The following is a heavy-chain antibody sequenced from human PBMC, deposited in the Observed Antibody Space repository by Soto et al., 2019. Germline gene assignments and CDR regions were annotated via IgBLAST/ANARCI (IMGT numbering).Heavy chain of an antibody. Sequence: SLRLSCAASGFTFSTYAMNWVRQPPGKGLEWVSSISGSGAYTYYADSVQGRFTISRDNSKNTLNLQMNSLRAEDTAVYYCARDRHPYSTKYYFDYWGQGTLVTVSS. D-gene: IGHD2-2*01. J-gene: IGHJ4*02. CDR3: ARDRHPYSTKYYFDY. V-gene: IGHV3-23*01. CDR1: GFTFSTYA. CDR2: ISGSGAYT.